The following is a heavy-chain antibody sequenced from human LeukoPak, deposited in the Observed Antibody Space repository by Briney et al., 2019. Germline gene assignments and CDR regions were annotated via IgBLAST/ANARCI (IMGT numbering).Heavy chain of an antibody. D-gene: IGHD6-19*01. Sequence: SQTLSLTCAVSGGSISSGGYSWSWIRQPPGKGLEWIGYIYHSGSTYYNPSLKSRVTISVDRSKNQLSLKLSSVTAADTAVYYCARTSSSGWYYFDYWGQGTLVTVSS. CDR3: ARTSSSGWYYFDY. CDR1: GGSISSGGYS. CDR2: IYHSGST. V-gene: IGHV4-30-2*01. J-gene: IGHJ4*02.